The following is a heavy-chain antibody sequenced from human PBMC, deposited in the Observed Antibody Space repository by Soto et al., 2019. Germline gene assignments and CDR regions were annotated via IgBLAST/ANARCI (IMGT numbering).Heavy chain of an antibody. CDR2: IYYSGST. CDR1: GGSISSYY. Sequence: SETLSLTCTVSGGSISSYYWSWIRQPPGKGLEWIGYIYYSGSTNYNPSLKSRVTISVDTSKNQFSLKLSSVTAADTAVYYCARSSGSYYNFDYWGQGTLVTVSS. D-gene: IGHD1-26*01. V-gene: IGHV4-59*01. CDR3: ARSSGSYYNFDY. J-gene: IGHJ4*02.